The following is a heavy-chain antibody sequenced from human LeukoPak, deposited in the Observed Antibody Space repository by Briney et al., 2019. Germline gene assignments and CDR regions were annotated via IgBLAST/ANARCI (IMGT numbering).Heavy chain of an antibody. J-gene: IGHJ5*02. D-gene: IGHD3-16*01. V-gene: IGHV4-59*08. Sequence: PSETLSLTCTVSGGSISSYYWSWLRQPPGKGLEWSGYIYYSGSTNYNPSLKSRVTISVDTSKNQFSLKLSSVTAADTAVYYCARQGGWFDPWGQGTLVTVSS. CDR1: GGSISSYY. CDR3: ARQGGWFDP. CDR2: IYYSGST.